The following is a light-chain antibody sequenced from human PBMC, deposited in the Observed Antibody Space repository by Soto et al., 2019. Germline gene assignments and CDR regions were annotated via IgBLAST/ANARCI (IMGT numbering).Light chain of an antibody. CDR3: QQYYSTPPT. Sequence: DIVMTQSPDSLAVSLGAMATINCKSSQSVFYSSGNKHFLAGYQQKPGQPPKLLIYWASTRGSGVPDRFSGSGSGTDFTLTISSLQAEDVAVYYCQQYYSTPPTFGQGTKVEIK. CDR2: WAS. J-gene: IGKJ1*01. V-gene: IGKV4-1*01. CDR1: QSVFYSSGNKHF.